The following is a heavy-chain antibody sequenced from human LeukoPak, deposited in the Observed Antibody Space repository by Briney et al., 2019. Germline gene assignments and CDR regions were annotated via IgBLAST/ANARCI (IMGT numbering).Heavy chain of an antibody. CDR2: VSGADGTT. Sequence: GGSLRLSCAASGFTFSAYGMRWVRQAPRKGLEWVSGVSGADGTTCYADSVKGRFTISRDNSKSTLYLQMNNLRAEDTAVYYCAKHLSYCSTTSCFFNYYYYYMDVWGKGTTVTVSS. D-gene: IGHD2-2*01. V-gene: IGHV3-23*01. J-gene: IGHJ6*03. CDR3: AKHLSYCSTTSCFFNYYYYYMDV. CDR1: GFTFSAYG.